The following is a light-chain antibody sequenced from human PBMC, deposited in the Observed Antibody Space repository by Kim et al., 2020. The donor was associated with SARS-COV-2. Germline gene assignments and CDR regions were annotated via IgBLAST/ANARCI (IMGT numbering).Light chain of an antibody. CDR1: SGINVGTYK. CDR2: YKPDSDN. V-gene: IGLV5-45*03. J-gene: IGLJ3*02. CDR3: MIWHSSTWV. Sequence: QPVLTQPSSLSASPGASASLTCTLRSGINVGTYKMYWYQQKPGSPPQYLLMYKPDSDNHQGSGVPSRFSGSKDVSANAGILLISGLQSEDEADYYCMIWHSSTWVFGGGTQLTVL.